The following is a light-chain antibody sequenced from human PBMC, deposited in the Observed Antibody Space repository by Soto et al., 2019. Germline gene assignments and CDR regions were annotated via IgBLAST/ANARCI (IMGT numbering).Light chain of an antibody. CDR2: AAS. CDR1: QGISSW. V-gene: IGKV1-12*01. J-gene: IGKJ3*01. CDR3: QQANRFPFT. Sequence: DIQMTQSPSSVSASVGDRVTISCRASQGISSWLAWYPQKPGKAPKLLIYAASSLQSGVPSRFSGSGSGTHFTLTISSLQPEYVATYYCQQANRFPFTFGPGTKVDIK.